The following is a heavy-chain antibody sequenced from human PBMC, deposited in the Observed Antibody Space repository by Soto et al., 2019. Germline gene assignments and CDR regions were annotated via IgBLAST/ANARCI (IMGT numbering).Heavy chain of an antibody. V-gene: IGHV3-7*03. J-gene: IGHJ6*04. CDR1: GQTFNRYW. CDR2: IKQDGSEE. D-gene: IGHD3-3*01. Sequence: DVQLAESGGGLVQPGGSLRLSCVASGQTFNRYWMSWVRQAPGKGLEWVANIKQDGSEEYYVDSVKGRFTISRDNAKKKMSLHMNILSAEDTATYYCVRTHFDSWSCDFYGMDVWGEGTTVIVSS. CDR3: VRTHFDSWSCDFYGMDV.